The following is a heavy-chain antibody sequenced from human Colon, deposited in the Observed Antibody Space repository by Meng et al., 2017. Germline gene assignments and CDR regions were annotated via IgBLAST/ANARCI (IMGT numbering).Heavy chain of an antibody. CDR1: GYSFTTYA. D-gene: IGHD2-2*01. Sequence: QVQLGQSGAGGKKPGASVKVSCKASGYSFTTYAMHWVRQAPGKRLEWMGWINAGNGNTKYSEKFQSRVTITRDTAASTAYMELSSLRSEDTAVYYCARTGCSSSSCYDYWGQGTLVTVSS. J-gene: IGHJ4*02. CDR3: ARTGCSSSSCYDY. V-gene: IGHV1-3*01. CDR2: INAGNGNT.